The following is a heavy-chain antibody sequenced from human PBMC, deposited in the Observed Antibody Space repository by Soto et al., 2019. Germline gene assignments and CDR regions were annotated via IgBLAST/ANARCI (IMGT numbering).Heavy chain of an antibody. CDR1: GGSISSYY. Sequence: SETLSLTCTVSGGSISSYYWSWIRQPPGKGLEWLGYSYSSGSTNYNPSLKSRVSISLDTSKNHFSLKLYSVTAADTAMYYCARRLYFDRLLAFDYWGQGTLVTVSS. CDR3: ARRLYFDRLLAFDY. D-gene: IGHD3-9*01. J-gene: IGHJ4*02. CDR2: SYSSGST. V-gene: IGHV4-59*08.